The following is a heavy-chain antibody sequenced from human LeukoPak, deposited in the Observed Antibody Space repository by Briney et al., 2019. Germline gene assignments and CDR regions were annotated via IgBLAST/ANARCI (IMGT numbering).Heavy chain of an antibody. V-gene: IGHV3-7*01. Sequence: GGSLRLSCVASGFTFSTYWMSWVRQAPGKGLEWVAIIKEDGGEKYYVDSVKGRFTISRDNAKNSLYLQMDSLRAEDTAVYYCARGASGPFEYWGQGTLVTVSS. CDR1: GFTFSTYW. CDR2: IKEDGGEK. CDR3: ARGASGPFEY. J-gene: IGHJ4*02.